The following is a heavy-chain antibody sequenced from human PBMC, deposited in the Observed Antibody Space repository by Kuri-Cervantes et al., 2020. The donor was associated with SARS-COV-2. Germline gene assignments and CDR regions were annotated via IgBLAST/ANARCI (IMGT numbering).Heavy chain of an antibody. Sequence: GESLKISCAASGFTFSSYSMNWVRQAPGKGLEWVSAISGSGGSTYYADSVKGRFTISRDNSKNTLYLQMNSLRAEDTAVYYCAKSSSWYFDYWGQGTLVTVSS. J-gene: IGHJ4*02. CDR3: AKSSSWYFDY. D-gene: IGHD6-13*01. CDR1: GFTFSSYS. CDR2: ISGSGGST. V-gene: IGHV3-23*01.